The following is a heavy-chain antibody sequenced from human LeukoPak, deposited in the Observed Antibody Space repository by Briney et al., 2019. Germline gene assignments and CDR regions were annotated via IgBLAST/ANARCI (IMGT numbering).Heavy chain of an antibody. D-gene: IGHD2-15*01. V-gene: IGHV3-23*01. CDR1: GFTFSGSA. CDR2: ISYSGANS. J-gene: IGHJ3*02. CDR3: ARDCGGGSCYGPYDAFDI. Sequence: PGGSLRLSCAASGFTFSGSAMSWVRQAPGEGLEWVSLISYSGANSYYTDSVRGRFTISRDNAKNSLYLQMNSLRAEDTAVYYCARDCGGGSCYGPYDAFDIWGQGTMVTVSS.